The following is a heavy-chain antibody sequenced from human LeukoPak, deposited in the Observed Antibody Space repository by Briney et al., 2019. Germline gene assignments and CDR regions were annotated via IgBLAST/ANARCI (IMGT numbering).Heavy chain of an antibody. CDR2: IYSWGST. J-gene: IGHJ4*02. V-gene: IGHV3-53*01. CDR1: GFTVSSNY. D-gene: IGHD2-15*01. Sequence: GGSLRLSCAASGFTVSSNYMTWVRQAPGKGLEWVSVIYSWGSTYYGDSVKGRFTISRDNSKNTLYLQMNSLRAEDTAVYYCARDRRYCSGSRCYSGVDYWGQGALVTVSS. CDR3: ARDRRYCSGSRCYSGVDY.